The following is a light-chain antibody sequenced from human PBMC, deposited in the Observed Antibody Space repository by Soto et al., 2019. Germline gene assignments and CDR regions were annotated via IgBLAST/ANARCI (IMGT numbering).Light chain of an antibody. J-gene: IGKJ4*01. Sequence: ENELAQAPGTLALSPGERATLFCRASQSLSSSYLAWYQQKPGQAPRLLIYGASSRATGIPDRFSGSGSGTVFTLTISRLEPEDFAVYYCQQYGNSVTFGGGTKVDIK. CDR2: GAS. CDR3: QQYGNSVT. CDR1: QSLSSSY. V-gene: IGKV3-20*01.